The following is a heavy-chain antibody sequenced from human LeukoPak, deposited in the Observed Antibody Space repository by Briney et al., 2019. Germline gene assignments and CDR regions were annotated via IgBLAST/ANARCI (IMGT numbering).Heavy chain of an antibody. Sequence: GASVKVSCKTSGYTFTGYYLHWVRLAPGQGLEWMGWINPNSGATNYAQHFQGRVTMTRDTSVSTVYMELSSPISDDTALYYCARGGSRRGYKFGWECWGQGTLVTVSS. CDR2: INPNSGAT. V-gene: IGHV1-2*02. D-gene: IGHD5-18*01. CDR3: ARGGSRRGYKFGWEC. J-gene: IGHJ4*02. CDR1: GYTFTGYY.